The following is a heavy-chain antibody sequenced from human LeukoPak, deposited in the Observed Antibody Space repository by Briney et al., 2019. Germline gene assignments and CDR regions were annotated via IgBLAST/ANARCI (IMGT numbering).Heavy chain of an antibody. CDR1: GGTFNSDT. D-gene: IGHD2-15*01. Sequence: SVKVSCKASGGTFNSDTFSWVRQAPGQGLEWIGRIIPLLGTPNYAQKFQGRVTITADKSTGTIYMELSSLRSEDTGVYYCARILEWLQFDSWGQGTLVTVSS. CDR3: ARILEWLQFDS. CDR2: IIPLLGTP. V-gene: IGHV1-69*08. J-gene: IGHJ4*02.